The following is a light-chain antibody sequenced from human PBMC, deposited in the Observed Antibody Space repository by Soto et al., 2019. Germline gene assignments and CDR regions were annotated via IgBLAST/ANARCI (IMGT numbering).Light chain of an antibody. CDR3: QQYYSTPYT. J-gene: IGKJ2*01. CDR1: QSILYRSNNKTY. V-gene: IGKV4-1*01. CDR2: WAS. Sequence: DIVMTQSPDSLAVSLGERATINCKSSQSILYRSNNKTYLAWYQQKPGQPPKLLIYWASTRESGVPDRFSGSGSGTDVTLTISSLQAEDVAVYFCQQYYSTPYTFGQGTKLEIK.